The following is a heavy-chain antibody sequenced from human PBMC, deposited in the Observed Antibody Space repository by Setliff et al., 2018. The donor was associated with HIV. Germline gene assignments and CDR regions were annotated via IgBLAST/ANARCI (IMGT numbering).Heavy chain of an antibody. J-gene: IGHJ4*02. CDR3: ATTECRGADCPQMYDY. D-gene: IGHD2-21*02. CDR2: INHSGST. CDR1: GGSISSGGYY. Sequence: SETLSLTCTVSGGSISSGGYYWSWIRQHPGKGLEWIGEINHSGSTNHNPSLKSRVTMSVEASKRQWSLKLNSVTAADTAVYYCATTECRGADCPQMYDYWGQGILVTVSS. V-gene: IGHV4-31*03.